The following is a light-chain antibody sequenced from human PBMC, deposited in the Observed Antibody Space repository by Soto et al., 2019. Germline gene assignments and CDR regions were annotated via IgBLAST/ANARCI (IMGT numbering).Light chain of an antibody. Sequence: QSALTQPASVSGSPGQSITISCTGTSSDVGAYYSVSWYQHHPGKAPKLIIYGVTNRPSGVSNRFSGSKSGNTASLTISGLQAEDEADYHCSSYTSGSSHYVFGTGTKLNVL. J-gene: IGLJ1*01. CDR3: SSYTSGSSHYV. CDR2: GVT. V-gene: IGLV2-14*01. CDR1: SSDVGAYYS.